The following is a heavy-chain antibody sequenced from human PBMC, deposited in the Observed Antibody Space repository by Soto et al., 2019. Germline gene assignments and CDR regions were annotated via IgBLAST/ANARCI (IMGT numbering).Heavy chain of an antibody. CDR2: TYYSGST. D-gene: IGHD4-17*01. CDR3: ARGYGDYGVFWFDP. J-gene: IGHJ5*02. CDR1: GGSISSGGYY. V-gene: IGHV4-31*03. Sequence: QVQLQESGPGLVKPSQTLSLTCTVSGGSISSGGYYWSWIRQHPGKGLEWIEYTYYSGSTYDNRSIKRRVTISVDTSKNQFSLELSSVTAADTAVYYCARGYGDYGVFWFDPWGQGTLVTVSS.